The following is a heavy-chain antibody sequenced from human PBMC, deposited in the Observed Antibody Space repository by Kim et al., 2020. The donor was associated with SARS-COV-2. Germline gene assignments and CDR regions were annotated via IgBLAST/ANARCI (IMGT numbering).Heavy chain of an antibody. CDR2: IIPIFGTA. D-gene: IGHD6-19*01. J-gene: IGHJ5*02. Sequence: SVKVSCKASGGTFSSYAISWVRQAPGQGLEWMGGIIPIFGTANYAQKFQGRVTITADESTSTAYMELSSLRSEDTAVYYCARGGDIAVAGTRYWFDPWGQGTLVTVSS. V-gene: IGHV1-69*13. CDR1: GGTFSSYA. CDR3: ARGGDIAVAGTRYWFDP.